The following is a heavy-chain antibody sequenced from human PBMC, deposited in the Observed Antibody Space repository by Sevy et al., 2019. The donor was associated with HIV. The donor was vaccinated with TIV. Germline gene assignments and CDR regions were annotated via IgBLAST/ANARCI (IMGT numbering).Heavy chain of an antibody. D-gene: IGHD4-4*01. CDR1: GFTFNFHG. CDR3: ARETDNSARWLDP. CDR2: IWHDGSNK. J-gene: IGHJ5*02. V-gene: IGHV3-33*01. Sequence: RLSCAASGFTFNFHGMHWVRQAPAKGLEWVAFIWHDGSNKYMADSVKGRFTISRDNSKNTLFLQMNSLTVEDTAVYYCARETDNSARWLDPWGQGTLVTVSS.